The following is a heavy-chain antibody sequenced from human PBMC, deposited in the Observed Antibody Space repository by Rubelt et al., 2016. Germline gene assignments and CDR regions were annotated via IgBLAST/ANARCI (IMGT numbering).Heavy chain of an antibody. V-gene: IGHV1-18*01. CDR3: ARDLPPFRRYNWNFPLDY. CDR1: GYTFTSYG. CDR2: ISAYNGNT. Sequence: QVQLVQSGAEVKKPGASVKVSCKASGYTFTSYGISWVRQAPGQGLEWMGWISAYNGNTNYAQKRQGRLPLTTDKSTGTAYMELRSLRSDDTAVYYCARDLPPFRRYNWNFPLDYWGQGTLVTVSS. D-gene: IGHD1-7*01. J-gene: IGHJ4*02.